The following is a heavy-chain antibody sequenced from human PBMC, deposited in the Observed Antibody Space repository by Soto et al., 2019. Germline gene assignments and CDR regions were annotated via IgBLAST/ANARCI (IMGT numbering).Heavy chain of an antibody. D-gene: IGHD1-1*01. CDR2: IYYSGST. J-gene: IGHJ6*03. Sequence: SETLSLTCTVSGGSISSYYWSWIRQPPGKGLEWIGYIYYSGSTNYNPSLKSRVTISVDTSKNQFSLKLSSVTAADTAVYYCARHGRYELGYMDVWGKGTTVTVSS. CDR1: GGSISSYY. V-gene: IGHV4-59*08. CDR3: ARHGRYELGYMDV.